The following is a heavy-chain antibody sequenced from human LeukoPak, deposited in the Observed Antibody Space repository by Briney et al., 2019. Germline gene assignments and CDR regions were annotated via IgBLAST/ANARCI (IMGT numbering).Heavy chain of an antibody. CDR1: GFTFSRYW. D-gene: IGHD3-10*01. Sequence: GGSLRLSCAASGFTFSRYWMSWVRQAPGKGLEWVANIKQDGSEKYYVDSVKGRFTISRDNAKNSLYLQMNSLRAEDTAVYYCARGGSGSYYNLPQHWGQGTLVTVSS. CDR2: IKQDGSEK. V-gene: IGHV3-7*01. CDR3: ARGGSGSYYNLPQH. J-gene: IGHJ1*01.